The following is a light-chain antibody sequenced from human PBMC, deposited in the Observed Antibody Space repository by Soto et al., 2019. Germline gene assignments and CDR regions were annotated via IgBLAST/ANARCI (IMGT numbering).Light chain of an antibody. J-gene: IGKJ1*01. V-gene: IGKV3-20*01. CDR3: QQYCSSPPT. Sequence: EIVLTQSPGTLSLSPGERATLSCRASQSVSTNYLAWYQRKPGQAPRLLIYGASSRATGIPDRFSGSGSGTDFTLTIPRLEPEDFAVYYCQQYCSSPPTFGQGTKVEIK. CDR1: QSVSTNY. CDR2: GAS.